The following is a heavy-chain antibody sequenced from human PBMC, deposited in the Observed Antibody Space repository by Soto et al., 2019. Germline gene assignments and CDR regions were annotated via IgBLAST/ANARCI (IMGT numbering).Heavy chain of an antibody. D-gene: IGHD3-22*01. CDR2: ISTYNGNT. V-gene: IGHV1-18*01. CDR3: ARVATDYYDNSGDYFLDY. Sequence: QVQLVQSGAEVKKPGASVKVSCKASGYTFTTYGMSWVRQDPGQGLDWMGWISTYNGNTKYAERLQGRVTMTTDTTTSTAYMELRSLRSDDTAVYNCARVATDYYDNSGDYFLDYWGQGTLVTVSS. CDR1: GYTFTTYG. J-gene: IGHJ4*02.